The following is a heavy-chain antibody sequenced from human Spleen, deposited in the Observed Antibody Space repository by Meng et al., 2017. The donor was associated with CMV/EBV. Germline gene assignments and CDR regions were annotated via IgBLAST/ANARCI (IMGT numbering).Heavy chain of an antibody. CDR2: INHSGSI. D-gene: IGHD1-26*01. J-gene: IGHJ6*02. CDR3: ARDLGDDYPNYGMDV. CDR1: GGSFRGYY. Sequence: SETLSLTCAVYGGSFRGYYWSWIRQPPGKGLEWVGEINHSGSISYNPSLKSRVTISVDTSKNQFSLKLSSVIVADTAVYYCARDLGDDYPNYGMDVWGQGTTVTVSS. V-gene: IGHV4-34*01.